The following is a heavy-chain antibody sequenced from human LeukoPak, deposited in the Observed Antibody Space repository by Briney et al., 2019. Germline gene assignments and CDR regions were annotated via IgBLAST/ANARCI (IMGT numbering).Heavy chain of an antibody. D-gene: IGHD2-2*02. V-gene: IGHV4-34*01. CDR2: INHSGST. Sequence: SETLSLTCAVYGGSFSGYYWSWIRQPPGKGLEWIGEINHSGSTNYNPSLKSRVTISVDTSKSQFSLKLSSVTAADTAVYYCARGYCSSTSCYISGFYYYYYGMDVWGQGTTVTVSS. J-gene: IGHJ6*02. CDR3: ARGYCSSTSCYISGFYYYYYGMDV. CDR1: GGSFSGYY.